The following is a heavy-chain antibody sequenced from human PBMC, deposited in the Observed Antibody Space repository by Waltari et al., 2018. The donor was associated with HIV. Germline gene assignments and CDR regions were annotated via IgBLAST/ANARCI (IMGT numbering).Heavy chain of an antibody. Sequence: QVQLVESGGGVVQPGRSLRLSCAASGFSFSDYGMHWVRQAPGRVVEWVAVISYDGNSKDYAGFVKSRLTISRDNSKNMLCPQIISRSSEETSVFYCAKADGVNSGRLVDYWGQGTLVTVSS. V-gene: IGHV3-30*18. CDR1: GFSFSDYG. CDR3: AKADGVNSGRLVDY. J-gene: IGHJ4*02. CDR2: ISYDGNSK. D-gene: IGHD4-17*01.